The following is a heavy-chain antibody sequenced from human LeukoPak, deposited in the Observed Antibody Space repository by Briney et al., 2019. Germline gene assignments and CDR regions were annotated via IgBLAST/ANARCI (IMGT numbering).Heavy chain of an antibody. V-gene: IGHV4-38-2*02. CDR2: IYHSGST. Sequence: SETLSLSCTVSGYSISSGYYWGWIRQPPGKGLEWIGSIYHSGSTNYNPSLKSRVTMSVGTSKNQFSLKLSSVTAADTAVYYCARDRYYYYGSGSYYLFDYWGQGTLVTVSS. CDR1: GYSISSGYY. J-gene: IGHJ4*02. CDR3: ARDRYYYYGSGSYYLFDY. D-gene: IGHD3-10*01.